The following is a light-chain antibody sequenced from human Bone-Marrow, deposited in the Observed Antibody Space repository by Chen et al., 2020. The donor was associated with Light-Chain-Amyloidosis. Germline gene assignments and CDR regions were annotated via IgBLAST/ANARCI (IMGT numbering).Light chain of an antibody. V-gene: IGKV4-1*01. Sequence: DIVLTQSPDSLAVSLCARATINCKSTQSVLSTSNNKNYIAWYQQKPGQPPKLLVSWASMRESGVPDRLSGSGSGTDFTLTISSLQAEDVAVYYCQQYLSAPLTFGGGTKVAIK. CDR1: QSVLSTSNNKNY. J-gene: IGKJ4*01. CDR3: QQYLSAPLT. CDR2: WAS.